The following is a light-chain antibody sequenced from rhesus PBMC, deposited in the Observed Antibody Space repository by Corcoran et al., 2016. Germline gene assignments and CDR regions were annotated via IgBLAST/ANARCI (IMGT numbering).Light chain of an antibody. J-gene: IGKJ1*01. Sequence: DIQMTQSPSSLSASVGDRVTITCRASQGISNDFAWYQQKPGETPKLLIYEASSLQSGIPSRFSGSGSGTDFTLTSSSLQSEDFATYYCQHYYSTPWTLGQGTKVEIK. CDR3: QHYYSTPWT. CDR2: EAS. V-gene: IGKV1-25*01. CDR1: QGISND.